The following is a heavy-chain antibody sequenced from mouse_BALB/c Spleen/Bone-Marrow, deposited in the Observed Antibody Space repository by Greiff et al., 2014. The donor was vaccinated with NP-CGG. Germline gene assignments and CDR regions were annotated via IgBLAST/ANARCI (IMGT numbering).Heavy chain of an antibody. D-gene: IGHD1-1*01. CDR3: TRSYGSSYEYYFDY. CDR2: IYPSDSYT. CDR1: GYTFTSYW. V-gene: IGHV1-69*02. J-gene: IGHJ2*01. Sequence: VNLVESGAELVRPGASVKLSCKASGYTFTSYWINWVKQRPGQGLEWIGNIYPSDSYTNYNQKFKDKATLTVDKSSSTAYIQLSSPTSEDSAVYYCTRSYGSSYEYYFDYWGQGTTLTVSS.